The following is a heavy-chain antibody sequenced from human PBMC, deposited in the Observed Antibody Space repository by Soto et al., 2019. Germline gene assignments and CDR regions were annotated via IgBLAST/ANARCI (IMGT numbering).Heavy chain of an antibody. CDR2: ISDNGGTT. CDR3: AKDPQQLMVYFDY. Sequence: GSLRLSCAASEFTFSNDAMSWVRQAPGKGLEWVSSISDNGGTTYYADSVKGRFTISRDNSKNTLYLQMTSLRAEDTAVYYCAKDPQQLMVYFDYWGKGTQVTVS. CDR1: EFTFSNDA. J-gene: IGHJ4*02. V-gene: IGHV3-23*01. D-gene: IGHD6-13*01.